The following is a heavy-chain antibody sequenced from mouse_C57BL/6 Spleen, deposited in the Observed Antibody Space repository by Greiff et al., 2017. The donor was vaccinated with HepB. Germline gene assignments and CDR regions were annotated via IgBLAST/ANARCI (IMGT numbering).Heavy chain of an antibody. J-gene: IGHJ3*01. Sequence: QVQLKESGAELVRPGASVTLSCKASGYTFTDYEMHWVKQTPVHGLEWIGAIDPETGGTAYNQKFKGKAILTADKSSSTAYMELRSLTSEDSAVYYCTRGRGLFAYWGQGTLVTVSA. V-gene: IGHV1-15*01. CDR2: IDPETGGT. D-gene: IGHD3-1*01. CDR3: TRGRGLFAY. CDR1: GYTFTDYE.